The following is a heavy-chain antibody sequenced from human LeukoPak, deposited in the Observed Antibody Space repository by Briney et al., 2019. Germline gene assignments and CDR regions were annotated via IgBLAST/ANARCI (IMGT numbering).Heavy chain of an antibody. CDR3: ARDKGLAPHHDAFDI. V-gene: IGHV1-69*04. CDR2: IIPILGIA. D-gene: IGHD6-6*01. Sequence: SVKVSCKASGGTFSSYTISWVRQAPGQGLEWMGRIIPILGIANYAQQFQGRVTITADKSTSTAYMELSSLRSEDTVVYYCARDKGLAPHHDAFDIWGQGTMVSVSS. CDR1: GGTFSSYT. J-gene: IGHJ3*02.